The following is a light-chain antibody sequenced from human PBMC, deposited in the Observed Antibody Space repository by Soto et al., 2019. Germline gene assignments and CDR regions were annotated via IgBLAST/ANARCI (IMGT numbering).Light chain of an antibody. J-gene: IGLJ1*01. CDR1: SSNIGAGYH. CDR2: GDT. Sequence: QSVLTQSPSVSGAPGQRVIISCTGSSSNIGAGYHVHWYQQLPGGAPKLLIFGDTNRPAGVPDRFSGSKSGTSASLAITGLQAEDEAEYHCQSYDGSLSGYVFGSGTKLTVL. V-gene: IGLV1-40*01. CDR3: QSYDGSLSGYV.